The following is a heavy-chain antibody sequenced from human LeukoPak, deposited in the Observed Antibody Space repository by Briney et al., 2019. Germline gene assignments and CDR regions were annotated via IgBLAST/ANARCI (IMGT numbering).Heavy chain of an antibody. V-gene: IGHV3-7*01. D-gene: IGHD3-3*01. CDR1: GFTFSSYW. J-gene: IGHJ5*02. CDR3: AREGFLSGPNWFDP. Sequence: PGGSLRLSCAASGFTFSSYWMSWVRQAPGKGLEWVANIKQDGSEKYYVDSVKGRFTISRDNAKNSLYLQMNSLRAEDTAVYYCAREGFLSGPNWFDPWGQGTLVTVSS. CDR2: IKQDGSEK.